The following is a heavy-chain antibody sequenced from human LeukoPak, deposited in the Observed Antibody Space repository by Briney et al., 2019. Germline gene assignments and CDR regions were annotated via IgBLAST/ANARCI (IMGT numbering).Heavy chain of an antibody. V-gene: IGHV1-69*05. Sequence: SVKVSCKASGGTFSSYAISWVRQAPGQGLEWMGGIIPIFGTANYAQKFQGRVTITTDESTSTAYMELSSLRSEDTAVYYCARERSKVGASQGAFDIWGQGTMVTVSS. CDR2: IIPIFGTA. CDR1: GGTFSSYA. D-gene: IGHD1-26*01. J-gene: IGHJ3*02. CDR3: ARERSKVGASQGAFDI.